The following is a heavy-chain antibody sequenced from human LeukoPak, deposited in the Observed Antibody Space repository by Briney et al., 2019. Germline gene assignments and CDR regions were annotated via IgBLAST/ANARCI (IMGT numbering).Heavy chain of an antibody. Sequence: SETLSLTCTVSGGSISSYYWSWIRQPPGKGLEWIGYIYYSGSTNYNPSLKSRVTISVDTSKNQFSLKLSSVTAADTAVYYCARVCRGTMVRGVITRYFDYWGQGTLVTVSS. CDR3: ARVCRGTMVRGVITRYFDY. J-gene: IGHJ4*02. V-gene: IGHV4-59*12. CDR1: GGSISSYY. CDR2: IYYSGST. D-gene: IGHD3-10*01.